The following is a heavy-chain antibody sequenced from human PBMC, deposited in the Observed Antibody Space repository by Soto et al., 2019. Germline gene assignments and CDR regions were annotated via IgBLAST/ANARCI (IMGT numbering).Heavy chain of an antibody. CDR1: GYTFRAYG. CDR3: VRDRDLDRDMVHGDF. J-gene: IGHJ4*01. Sequence: GASVKVSCKASGYTFRAYGVTWVRQAPGQGLEWMGWISPYNGNRHYAQNFQGRVTMTTDTSTNTAYMELNSLRDEDTAVYYCVRDRDLDRDMVHGDFWGQGTLVTVSS. CDR2: ISPYNGNR. V-gene: IGHV1-18*01. D-gene: IGHD5-18*01.